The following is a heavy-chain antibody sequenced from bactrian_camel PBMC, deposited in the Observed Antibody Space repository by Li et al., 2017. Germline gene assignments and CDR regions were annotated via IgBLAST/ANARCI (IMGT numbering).Heavy chain of an antibody. CDR1: GYTFRWCA. Sequence: HVQLVESGGGLVQPGGSLRLSCSASGYTFRWCAMGWYRQAPGKEREAVAVIATGGGITHYADSVKGRFTISEDDAKNTVDLQMNSLKPDDTAMYYCAAEADRQFRLPCYLTADFGYWGQGTQVTVS. V-gene: IGHV3S53*01. CDR2: IATGGGIT. CDR3: AAEADRQFRLPCYLTADFGY. J-gene: IGHJ6*01. D-gene: IGHD3*01.